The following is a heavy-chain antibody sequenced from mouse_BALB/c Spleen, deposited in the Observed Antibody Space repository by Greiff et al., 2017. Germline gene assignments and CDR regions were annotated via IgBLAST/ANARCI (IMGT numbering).Heavy chain of an antibody. CDR1: GYTFTSYW. V-gene: IGHV1-69*02. J-gene: IGHJ1*01. CDR2: IYPSDSYT. CDR3: TRTRYWYFDV. Sequence: QVQLQQPGAELVRPGASVKLSCKASGYTFTSYWINWVKQRPGQGLEWIGNIYPSDSYTNYNQKFKDKATLTVDKSSSTAYMQLSSPTSEDSAVYYCTRTRYWYFDVWGAGTTVTVSS.